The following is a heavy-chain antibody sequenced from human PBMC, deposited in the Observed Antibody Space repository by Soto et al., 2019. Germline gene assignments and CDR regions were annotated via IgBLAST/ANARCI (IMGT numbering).Heavy chain of an antibody. V-gene: IGHV1-2*04. CDR3: ARDPGIAAAGTRLGYYYGMDV. CDR2: INPNSGGT. Sequence: ASVKVSCKASGYTLTGYYMHWVRQAPGQGLEWMGWINPNSGGTNYAQKFQGWVTMTRDTSISTAYMELSRLRSDDTAVYYCARDPGIAAAGTRLGYYYGMDVWG. CDR1: GYTLTGYY. J-gene: IGHJ6*02. D-gene: IGHD6-13*01.